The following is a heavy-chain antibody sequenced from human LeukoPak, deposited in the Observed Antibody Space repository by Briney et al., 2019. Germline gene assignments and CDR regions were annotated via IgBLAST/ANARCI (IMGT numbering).Heavy chain of an antibody. CDR3: ARDGTLGAANL. CDR2: ISSSSSYI. D-gene: IGHD1-26*01. CDR1: GFTFSSYS. Sequence: GGSLRLSCAASGFTFSSYSMNWVRQAPGKGLEWVSSISSSSSYIYYADSVKGRFTISRDNAKNSLYLQMNSLRAEDTAVYYCARDGTLGAANLWGQGTLVTVSS. V-gene: IGHV3-21*01. J-gene: IGHJ4*02.